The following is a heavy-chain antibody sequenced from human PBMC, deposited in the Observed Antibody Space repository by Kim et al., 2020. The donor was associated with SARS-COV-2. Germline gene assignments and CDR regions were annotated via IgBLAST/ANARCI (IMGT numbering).Heavy chain of an antibody. V-gene: IGHV3-23*03. CDR3: AKTGGAAADYFDY. Sequence: GGSLRLSCAASGFTFSFYVMSWVRQAPGKGLEWVSVIHGDGTNTYFADSVKGRFALSRDNSKNTLYLQINSLRVEDTAIYFCAKTGGAAADYFDYWGQET. J-gene: IGHJ4*02. D-gene: IGHD6-13*01. CDR1: GFTFSFYV. CDR2: IHGDGTNT.